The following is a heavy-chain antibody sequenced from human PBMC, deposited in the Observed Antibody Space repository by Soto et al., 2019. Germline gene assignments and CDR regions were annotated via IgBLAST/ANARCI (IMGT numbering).Heavy chain of an antibody. CDR2: IYSGGST. Sequence: EVQLVESGGGLVQPGGSLRLSCAASGFTVSSNYMSWVRQAPGKGLEWVSVIYSGGSTYYGDSVKGRFSISRDNSKNTLYLQMNSLRAEDTAVYYCAMTKYDSSGYYFGYWGQGTPVTVSS. J-gene: IGHJ4*02. D-gene: IGHD3-22*01. V-gene: IGHV3-66*01. CDR3: AMTKYDSSGYYFGY. CDR1: GFTVSSNY.